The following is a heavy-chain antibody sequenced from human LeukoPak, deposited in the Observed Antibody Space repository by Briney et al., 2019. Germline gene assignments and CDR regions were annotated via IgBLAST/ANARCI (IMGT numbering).Heavy chain of an antibody. V-gene: IGHV1-18*01. J-gene: IGHJ4*02. CDR2: ISAYNGNT. CDR1: GYTFTSYG. D-gene: IGHD3-3*01. CDR3: ARDRLLETTYDY. Sequence: ASVKVSCTASGYTFTSYGISWVRQAPGQGLEWMGWISAYNGNTNYAQKLQGRVTMTTDTSTSTAYMELRSLRSDDTAVYYCARDRLLETTYDYWGQGTLVTVSS.